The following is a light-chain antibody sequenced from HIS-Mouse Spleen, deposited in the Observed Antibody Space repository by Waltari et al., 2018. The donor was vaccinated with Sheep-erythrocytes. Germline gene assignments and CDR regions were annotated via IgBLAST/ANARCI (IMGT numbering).Light chain of an antibody. CDR3: QQLNSYPPA. Sequence: DIQFTQSPSFLSASVGDRVTLTCRASQGISSYLAWYQQKPGKAPKLLIYAASTLQSGVPSRFSGSGSGTEFTLTISSLQPEDFATYYCQQLNSYPPAFGPGTKVDIK. CDR1: QGISSY. V-gene: IGKV1-9*01. CDR2: AAS. J-gene: IGKJ3*01.